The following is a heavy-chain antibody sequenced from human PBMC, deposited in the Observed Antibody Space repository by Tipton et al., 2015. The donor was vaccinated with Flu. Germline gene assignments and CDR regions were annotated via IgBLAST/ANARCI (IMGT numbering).Heavy chain of an antibody. CDR2: MLYGGST. D-gene: IGHD1-26*01. CDR3: ARDDSGLNDY. Sequence: TLSLTCTVSGGSIRSSSYYWGWIRQPPGKGPEWIGSMLYGGSTYYNPSLESRVTISLDTSKNQFSLKLSSVTAADTAVYYCARDDSGLNDYWGPGTLVTVSS. V-gene: IGHV4-39*07. CDR1: GGSIRSSSYY. J-gene: IGHJ4*02.